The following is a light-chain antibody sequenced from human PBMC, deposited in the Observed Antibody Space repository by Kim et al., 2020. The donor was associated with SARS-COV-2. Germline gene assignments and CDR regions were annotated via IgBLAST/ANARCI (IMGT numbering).Light chain of an antibody. CDR1: GGSIASNY. CDR2: DDN. Sequence: GKPVTIAWTPSGGSIASNYVVWYQQRPGSAPTTVIYDDNQGPSEGPDQFSGAIDSSSNSAFITISVLKTEDEADYCCQSYDSSNWVFGGGTQLTVL. V-gene: IGLV6-57*03. J-gene: IGLJ3*02. CDR3: QSYDSSNWV.